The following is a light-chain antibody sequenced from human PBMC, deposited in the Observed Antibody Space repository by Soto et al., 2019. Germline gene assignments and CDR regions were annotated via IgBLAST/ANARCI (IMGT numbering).Light chain of an antibody. CDR2: KAS. CDR3: QQYNSDSHT. J-gene: IGKJ2*01. Sequence: DIPMTQSPSTLSASVGDRVTITCRASQSISSWLAWYQQKPGKAPKLLIYKASSLESGVPSRFSGSGSGTEFTLTISSLQPDDFAAYYCQQYNSDSHTFGQGTKLEI. CDR1: QSISSW. V-gene: IGKV1-5*03.